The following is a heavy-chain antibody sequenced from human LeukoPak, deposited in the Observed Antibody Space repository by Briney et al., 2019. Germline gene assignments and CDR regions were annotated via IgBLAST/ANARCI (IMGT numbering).Heavy chain of an antibody. D-gene: IGHD3-10*01. CDR3: ARHLGQGGWLQWFGEQYYYYGMDV. Sequence: GESLRISCKGSGYSSTSYWISWVRQMPGKGLEWMGRIDPSDSYTNYSPSFQGHVTISADKSISTAYLQWSSLKASDTAMYYCARHLGQGGWLQWFGEQYYYYGMDVWGKGTTVTVSS. V-gene: IGHV5-10-1*01. J-gene: IGHJ6*04. CDR1: GYSSTSYW. CDR2: IDPSDSYT.